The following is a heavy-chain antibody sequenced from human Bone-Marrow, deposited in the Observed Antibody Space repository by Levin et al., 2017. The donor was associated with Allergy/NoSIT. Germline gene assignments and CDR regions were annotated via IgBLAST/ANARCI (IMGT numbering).Heavy chain of an antibody. CDR3: VKDKRQSYYFDY. V-gene: IGHV3-9*01. CDR2: ISWNSENI. J-gene: IGHJ4*02. Sequence: SRAASGFNFDDYAMHWVRQAPGKGLEWVSGISWNSENIDYADSVKGRFTISRDNGKKSLYLQMSSLRPEDTAFYYCVKDKRQSYYFDYWGQGILVTVSS. CDR1: GFNFDDYA. D-gene: IGHD2-21*01.